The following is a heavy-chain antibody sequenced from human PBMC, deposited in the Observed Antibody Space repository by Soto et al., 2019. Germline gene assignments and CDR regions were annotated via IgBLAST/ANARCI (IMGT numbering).Heavy chain of an antibody. D-gene: IGHD1-26*01. J-gene: IGHJ4*01. CDR1: GYSLSNEKC. V-gene: IGHV4-4*02. Sequence: SATLTLTCTVSGYSLSNEKCWSWVRQPPEKGQEWIGEIHQSGSTNYNPAMKRRVIISVDKSTNQYSLNLRSVTAADTALYYCERADGISYPFYYWG. CDR2: IHQSGST. CDR3: ERADGISYPFYY.